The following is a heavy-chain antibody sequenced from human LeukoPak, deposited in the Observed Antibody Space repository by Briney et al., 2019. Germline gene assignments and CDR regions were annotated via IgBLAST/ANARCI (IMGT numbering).Heavy chain of an antibody. CDR1: GYTFTSYY. CDR2: INPSGGST. Sequence: ASVKVSCKASGYTFTSYYMHWVRQAPGQGLEWMGIINPSGGSTSYAQKFQGRVTMTRDTSTSTVYMELSSLRSEDTAVYYCARPTYYYDSSGYYDYWGQGTLVTVPS. CDR3: ARPTYYYDSSGYYDY. D-gene: IGHD3-22*01. V-gene: IGHV1-46*01. J-gene: IGHJ4*02.